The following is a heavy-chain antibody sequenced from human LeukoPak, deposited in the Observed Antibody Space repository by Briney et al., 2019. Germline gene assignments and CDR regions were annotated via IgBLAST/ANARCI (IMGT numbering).Heavy chain of an antibody. D-gene: IGHD6-13*01. J-gene: IGHJ4*02. CDR1: GGSFSGYY. Sequence: SETPSLTCAVYGGSFSGYYWSWIRQPPGKGLEWIGEINHSGSTNYNPSLKSRVTISVDTSKNQFSLKLNSVTAADTAVYYCARLDDRAARIAVGRSSTWSSRRGFDYWGQGTLVTVSS. CDR3: ARLDDRAARIAVGRSSTWSSRRGFDY. CDR2: INHSGST. V-gene: IGHV4-34*01.